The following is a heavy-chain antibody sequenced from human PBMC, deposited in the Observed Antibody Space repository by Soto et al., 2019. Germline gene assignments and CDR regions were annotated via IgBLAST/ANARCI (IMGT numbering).Heavy chain of an antibody. CDR3: ARDIAVAAGFDY. V-gene: IGHV3-11*05. J-gene: IGHJ4*02. CDR2: ISSSSSYT. D-gene: IGHD6-19*01. Sequence: QVQLVESGGGLVKPGGSLRLSCAASGFTFSDYYMSWIRQAPGKGLEWVSYISSSSSYTNYADSVKGRFTISRDNAKNSLYLHMNSLRAEYTAVYYCARDIAVAAGFDYWGQGTLVTVSS. CDR1: GFTFSDYY.